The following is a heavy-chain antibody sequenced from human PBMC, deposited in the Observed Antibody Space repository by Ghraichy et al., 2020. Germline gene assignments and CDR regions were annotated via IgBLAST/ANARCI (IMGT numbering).Heavy chain of an antibody. CDR2: TYYRSRWYN. Sequence: SQTLSLTCAISGDSVSNNRDAWNWIRQSTSRGLEWLGRTYYRSRWYNDYAVSVEGRISIKADTSKNQFSLQLMSVTPEDTAMYFCARDPGYSSSWYDSWGQGTLVTVSS. CDR1: GDSVSNNRDA. D-gene: IGHD2-2*01. J-gene: IGHJ5*01. CDR3: ARDPGYSSSWYDS. V-gene: IGHV6-1*01.